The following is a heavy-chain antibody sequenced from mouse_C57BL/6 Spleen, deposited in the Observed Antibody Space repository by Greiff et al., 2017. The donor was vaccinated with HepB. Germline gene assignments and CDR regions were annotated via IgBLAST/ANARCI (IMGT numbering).Heavy chain of an antibody. V-gene: IGHV1-82*01. CDR2: IYPGDGDT. CDR3: GYSNYDYFDY. J-gene: IGHJ2*01. D-gene: IGHD2-5*01. CDR1: GYAFSSSW. Sequence: VKLMESGPELVKPGASVKISCKASGYAFSSSWMNWVKQRPGKGLEWIGRIYPGDGDTNYNGKFKGKATLTADKSSSTAYMQLSSLTSEDSAVYFCGYSNYDYFDYWGQGTTLTVSS.